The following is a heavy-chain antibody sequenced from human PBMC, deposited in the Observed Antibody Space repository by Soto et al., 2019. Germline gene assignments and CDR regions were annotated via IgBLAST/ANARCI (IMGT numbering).Heavy chain of an antibody. CDR3: ASGAPEVEPYYYGMDV. Sequence: SETLSLTCAVYGGSFSGYYWSWIRQPPGKGLEWIGEINHSGSTNYNPSLKSRVTISVDTSKNQFSLKLSSVTAADTAVYYCASGAPEVEPYYYGMDVWGQGTTVT. V-gene: IGHV4-34*01. CDR2: INHSGST. D-gene: IGHD1-1*01. CDR1: GGSFSGYY. J-gene: IGHJ6*02.